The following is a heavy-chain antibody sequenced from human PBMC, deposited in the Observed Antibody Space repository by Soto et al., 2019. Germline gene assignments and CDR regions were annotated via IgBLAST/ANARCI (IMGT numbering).Heavy chain of an antibody. J-gene: IGHJ4*02. V-gene: IGHV3-30*18. CDR1: GFTFSSYG. CDR3: AKDHLETTVTTPSY. Sequence: PGGSLRLSXAASGFTFSSYGMHWVRQAPGKGLEWVAVISYDGNNKYYADSVKGRFTISRDNFKNTLYLQMDSLRAEDTAMYYCAKDHLETTVTTPSYWGQGTLVTVSS. CDR2: ISYDGNNK. D-gene: IGHD4-17*01.